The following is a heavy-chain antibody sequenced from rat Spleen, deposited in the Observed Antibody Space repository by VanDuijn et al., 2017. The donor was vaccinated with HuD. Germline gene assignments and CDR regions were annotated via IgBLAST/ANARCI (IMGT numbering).Heavy chain of an antibody. D-gene: IGHD4-4*01. Sequence: EVQLVESGGGLVQPGNSLKLSCAASGLTFSDYGMAWVLQAPTKGLEWVASISYDGGSTYYRDSVKGRFTISRDNAKSTLYLQMDSLRSEDTATYYCARRGNSVFWNFDFWGPGTMVSVSS. V-gene: IGHV5S23*01. CDR2: ISYDGGST. J-gene: IGHJ1*01. CDR3: ARRGNSVFWNFDF. CDR1: GLTFSDYG.